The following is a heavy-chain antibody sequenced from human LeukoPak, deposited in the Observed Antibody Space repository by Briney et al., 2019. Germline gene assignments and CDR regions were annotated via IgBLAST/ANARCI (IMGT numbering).Heavy chain of an antibody. CDR1: GFTFSNTW. Sequence: GGSLRLSCLASGFTFSNTWMNWVRQAPGKGLEWVARIRSKRDGGTTGYAAPVKGRFTISRDDSKNTMYLQMNSLKAEDTAVYYCARVVYCSGGICHIFAFDIWGQGTMVTVSS. CDR3: ARVVYCSGGICHIFAFDI. CDR2: IRSKRDGGTT. D-gene: IGHD2-15*01. J-gene: IGHJ3*02. V-gene: IGHV3-15*07.